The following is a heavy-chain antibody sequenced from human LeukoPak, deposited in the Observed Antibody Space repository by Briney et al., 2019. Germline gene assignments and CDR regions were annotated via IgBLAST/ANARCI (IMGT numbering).Heavy chain of an antibody. D-gene: IGHD3-22*01. J-gene: IGHJ6*03. Sequence: GSSVKVSCKASGGTFSSYAISWVRQAPGQGLEWMGGIIPIFGTANYAQKFQGRVTITADKSTSTAYMELSSLRSEDTAVYYCARRTSSGYSWDHYYMDVWGKGTTVTVSS. CDR2: IIPIFGTA. V-gene: IGHV1-69*06. CDR3: ARRTSSGYSWDHYYMDV. CDR1: GGTFSSYA.